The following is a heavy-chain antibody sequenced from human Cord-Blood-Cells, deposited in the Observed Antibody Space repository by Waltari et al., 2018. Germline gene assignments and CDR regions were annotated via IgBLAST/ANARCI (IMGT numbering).Heavy chain of an antibody. CDR3: ARWQLARMGHFDY. V-gene: IGHV4-31*03. D-gene: IGHD6-6*01. CDR2: IYYSGST. Sequence: QVQLQESGPGLVKPSQTLSLTCTVPGGSISSGGYYWSWIRQHPGKGLEWIGYIYYSGSTYYNPSLKSRVTIAVDTSKNQFSLKLSSVTAADTAVYYCARWQLARMGHFDYWGQGTLVTVSS. CDR1: GGSISSGGYY. J-gene: IGHJ4*02.